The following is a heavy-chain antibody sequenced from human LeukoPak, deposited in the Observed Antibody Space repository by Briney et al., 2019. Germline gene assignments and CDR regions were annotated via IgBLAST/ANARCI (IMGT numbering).Heavy chain of an antibody. V-gene: IGHV4-59*12. CDR3: ARGRMHHYRY. CDR1: GGSISSFY. D-gene: IGHD1-14*01. Sequence: SSETLSLTCTVSGGSISSFYWSWIRQPPGKGLEWIGFISYSGSTNYSPSLKSRVTISVDTSKNQFSLNLSSVTAADTAVYYCARGRMHHYRYWGQGTLVTVSS. J-gene: IGHJ4*02. CDR2: ISYSGST.